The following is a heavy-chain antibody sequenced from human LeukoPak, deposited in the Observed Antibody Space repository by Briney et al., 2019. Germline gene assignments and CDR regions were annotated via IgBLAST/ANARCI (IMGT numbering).Heavy chain of an antibody. CDR3: ARDRGQRRFRRLDP. CDR1: GYTFTGYY. J-gene: IGHJ5*02. V-gene: IGHV1-2*02. CDR2: INPNSGGT. D-gene: IGHD3-3*01. Sequence: ASVKVSCKASGYTFTGYYMNWVRQAPGQGLEWMGWINPNSGGTNYAQKFQGRVTMTRDTSISTAYMELSRLRSDDTAVYYCARDRGQRRFRRLDPWGQGTLVTVSS.